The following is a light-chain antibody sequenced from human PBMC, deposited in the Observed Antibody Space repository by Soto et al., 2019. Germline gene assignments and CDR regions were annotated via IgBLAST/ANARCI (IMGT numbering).Light chain of an antibody. CDR1: SGHSSYI. V-gene: IGLV4-60*02. CDR2: LEGSGSY. J-gene: IGLJ3*02. Sequence: QSVLTQSSSASASLGSSVKLTCTLSSGHSSYIIAWHQQQPGKAPRYLMKLEGSGSYNKGSGVPDRFSGSSSGADRYLTISNLQFEDEADYSCETLDSNTQVFGGGTKLTVL. CDR3: ETLDSNTQV.